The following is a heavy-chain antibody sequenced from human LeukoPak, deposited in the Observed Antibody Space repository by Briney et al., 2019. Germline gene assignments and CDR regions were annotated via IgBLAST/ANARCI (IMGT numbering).Heavy chain of an antibody. CDR3: ARSPHILTGENFDY. CDR2: IKPNSGGT. Sequence: GASVKVSCKASGYTFTGYYIHWVRQAPGQGLEWMGWIKPNSGGTNYAQKFQGRVTMTRDTSITTAYMEMSRLRSDDTALYYCARSPHILTGENFDYWGQGTLVTVSS. V-gene: IGHV1-2*02. D-gene: IGHD3-9*01. J-gene: IGHJ4*02. CDR1: GYTFTGYY.